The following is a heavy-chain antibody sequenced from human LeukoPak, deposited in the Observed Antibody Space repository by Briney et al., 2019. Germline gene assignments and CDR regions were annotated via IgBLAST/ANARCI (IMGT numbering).Heavy chain of an antibody. CDR1: GFTFSSYW. J-gene: IGHJ2*01. CDR2: IKQDGSEK. V-gene: IGHV3-7*01. Sequence: GGSLRLSCAASGFTFSSYWMNWVRQAPGRGLEWVANIKQDGSEKYYVDSVKGRFTVSRDNAKNSLYLQMNSLRAEDTAVYYCARVRKYSGYYSWYFDLWGRGTLVTVSS. CDR3: ARVRKYSGYYSWYFDL. D-gene: IGHD5-12*01.